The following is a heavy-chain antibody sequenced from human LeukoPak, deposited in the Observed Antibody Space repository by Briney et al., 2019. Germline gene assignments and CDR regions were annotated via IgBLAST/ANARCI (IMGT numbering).Heavy chain of an antibody. J-gene: IGHJ4*02. CDR3: ARGVSNCGDYGRELNY. CDR1: GFTFSSYG. V-gene: IGHV3-33*01. Sequence: GGSLRLSCAASGFTFSSYGMHWVRQAPGKGLEWVAVIWYDGSNKYYADSVKDRFTISRDNSKNTLYLQMNSLRAEDTAVYYCARGVSNCGDYGRELNYWGQGTLVTVSS. CDR2: IWYDGSNK. D-gene: IGHD4-17*01.